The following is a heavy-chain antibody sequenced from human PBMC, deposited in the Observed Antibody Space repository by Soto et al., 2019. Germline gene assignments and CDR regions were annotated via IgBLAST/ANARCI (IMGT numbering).Heavy chain of an antibody. CDR2: VYYSGGT. CDR3: VRVVEAATRHTDFDS. CDR1: GGSIDNSHSC. V-gene: IGHV4-39*01. J-gene: IGHJ4*02. Sequence: SETLSLTCDVSGGSIDNSHSCCVCVRQPPWRGLEFLGSVYYSGGTYYNPSLKSRVTVSVDTSKNQVSLRVRSVTVAETAMYYCVRVVEAATRHTDFDSWGQGIVVTVSS. D-gene: IGHD2-15*01.